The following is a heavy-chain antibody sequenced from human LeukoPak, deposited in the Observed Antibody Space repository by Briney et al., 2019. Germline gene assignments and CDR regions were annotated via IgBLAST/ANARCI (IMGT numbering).Heavy chain of an antibody. Sequence: PGGSLRLSCAVPGITFSSYWMHWVRQDPGRGLLWVSRINTQGTYTNYADSVEGRFTISRDNAKNTLYLQMSSLRADDTAVYYCVIDLGDYNDFWGQGTLVSVSS. CDR2: INTQGTYT. CDR3: VIDLGDYNDF. D-gene: IGHD2-15*01. V-gene: IGHV3-74*01. J-gene: IGHJ4*02. CDR1: GITFSSYW.